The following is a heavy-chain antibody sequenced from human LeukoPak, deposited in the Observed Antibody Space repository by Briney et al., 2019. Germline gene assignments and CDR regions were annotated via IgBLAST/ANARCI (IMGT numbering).Heavy chain of an antibody. CDR1: GGTFSSYA. D-gene: IGHD3-9*01. Sequence: SVKVSCKASGGTFSSYAISWVRQAPGQGLEWMGRIIPILGIANYAQKFQGRVTITADKSTSTAYMELSSLRSEDTAVYYCATTLLRYFDWSVSANWFDPWGQGTLVTVSS. V-gene: IGHV1-69*04. CDR3: ATTLLRYFDWSVSANWFDP. J-gene: IGHJ5*02. CDR2: IIPILGIA.